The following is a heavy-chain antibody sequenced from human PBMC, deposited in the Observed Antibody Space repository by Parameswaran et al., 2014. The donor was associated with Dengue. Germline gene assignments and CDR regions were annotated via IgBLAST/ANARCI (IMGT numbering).Heavy chain of an antibody. CDR3: ATGVAYSYGYPYYYYGMDV. CDR2: FDPEDGET. Sequence: PGASVKVSCKVSGYTLTELSMHWVRQAPGKGLEWMGGFDPEDGETIYAQKFQGRVTMTEDTSTDTAYMELSSLRSEDTAVYYCATGVAYSYGYPYYYYGMDVWGQGTTVTVSS. D-gene: IGHD5-18*01. J-gene: IGHJ6*02. V-gene: IGHV1-24*01. CDR1: GYTLTELS.